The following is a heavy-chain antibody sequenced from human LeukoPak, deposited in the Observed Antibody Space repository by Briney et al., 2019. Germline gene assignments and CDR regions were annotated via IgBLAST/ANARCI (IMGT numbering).Heavy chain of an antibody. D-gene: IGHD5-12*01. V-gene: IGHV3-30-3*01. CDR1: GFTLRSYT. CDR2: ISYDGSNK. CDR3: AKDMQTWPRFPDY. J-gene: IGHJ4*02. Sequence: GGSLRLSCAASGFTLRSYTMNWVRQAPGKGLEWVAVISYDGSNKYYADSVKGRFTISRDNSKNTLYLQMNGLRVEDTAVYYCAKDMQTWPRFPDYWGQGTLVTVSS.